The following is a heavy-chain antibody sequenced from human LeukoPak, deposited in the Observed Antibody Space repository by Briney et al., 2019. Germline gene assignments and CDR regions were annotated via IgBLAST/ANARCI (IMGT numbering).Heavy chain of an antibody. CDR2: VYYNGNT. Sequence: SETLSLTCTVSDGSINSYYWSWIRQPPGKGLEWIGYVYYNGNTNYNPSLKSRVSMSVATSKNQFSLKLTSVTATDTAVYYCARDRGDGHKDYWGQGTVVTVSS. D-gene: IGHD5-24*01. V-gene: IGHV4-59*01. CDR3: ARDRGDGHKDY. CDR1: DGSINSYY. J-gene: IGHJ4*02.